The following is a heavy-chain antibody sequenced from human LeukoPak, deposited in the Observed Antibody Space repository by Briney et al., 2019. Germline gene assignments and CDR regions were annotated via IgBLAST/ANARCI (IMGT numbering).Heavy chain of an antibody. Sequence: GGSLRLSCAASGFTFSSYSMNWVRQAPGKGLEWVSSISSSSSYIYYADSVKGRFTISRDNAKNSLYLQLNSLRAEDTAVYYCARADWDTAMIDYWGQGTLVTVSS. D-gene: IGHD5-18*01. V-gene: IGHV3-21*01. CDR3: ARADWDTAMIDY. CDR2: ISSSSSYI. CDR1: GFTFSSYS. J-gene: IGHJ4*02.